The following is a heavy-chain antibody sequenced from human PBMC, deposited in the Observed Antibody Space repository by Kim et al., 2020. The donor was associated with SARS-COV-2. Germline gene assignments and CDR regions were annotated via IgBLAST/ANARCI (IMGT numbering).Heavy chain of an antibody. Sequence: SVKVSCKASGGTFSSYAISWVRQAPGQGLEWMGGIIPIFGTANYAQKFQGRVTITADESTSTAYMELSSLRSEDTAVYYCARREVYSSSSNYYYYGMDVWGQGTTVTVSS. J-gene: IGHJ6*02. CDR3: ARREVYSSSSNYYYYGMDV. CDR2: IIPIFGTA. CDR1: GGTFSSYA. D-gene: IGHD6-6*01. V-gene: IGHV1-69*13.